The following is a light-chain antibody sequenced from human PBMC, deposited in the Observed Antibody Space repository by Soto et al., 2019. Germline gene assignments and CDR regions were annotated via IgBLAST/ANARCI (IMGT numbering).Light chain of an antibody. J-gene: IGKJ1*01. CDR1: QSLSGN. Sequence: EIVMTNCPATLVATPGEPVTLSCRASQSLSGNLAWYQQKPGQAPRLLIFRASTRATGVPARFSGRGSGTEFTLTISGRQSEDFAVYYCQQYSKWPPWTFGPGTEV. CDR3: QQYSKWPPWT. V-gene: IGKV3-15*01. CDR2: RAS.